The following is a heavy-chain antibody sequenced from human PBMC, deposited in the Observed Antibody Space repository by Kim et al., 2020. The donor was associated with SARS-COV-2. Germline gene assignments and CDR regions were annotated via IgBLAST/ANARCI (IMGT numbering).Heavy chain of an antibody. V-gene: IGHV4-59*01. Sequence: SETLSLTCSVSGGSIRSYYWTWIRQPPGKRLEWIGYVYHTGNTNYNPSLRGRVTISLDTSKRQFSLTLTSVTAADTAAYYCASSGVGAVGWFDPWGQGTLVSVSS. CDR2: VYHTGNT. D-gene: IGHD1-26*01. J-gene: IGHJ5*02. CDR3: ASSGVGAVGWFDP. CDR1: GGSIRSYY.